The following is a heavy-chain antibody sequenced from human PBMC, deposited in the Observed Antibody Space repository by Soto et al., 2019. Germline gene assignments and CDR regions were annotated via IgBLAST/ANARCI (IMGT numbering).Heavy chain of an antibody. CDR3: ARAISGYVT. J-gene: IGHJ5*02. V-gene: IGHV1-3*04. D-gene: IGHD5-12*01. CDR2: INTGNGNT. CDR1: GITYTTYA. Sequence: QVQLVQSGAEVKKPGASVKVSCKASGITYTTYAIHWVRQAPGQGLEWMGWINTGNGNTRYSQRVQGRVTLTTDTSASTAYMDLSSLTSEDTAVYCCARAISGYVTWGQGTLITVSS.